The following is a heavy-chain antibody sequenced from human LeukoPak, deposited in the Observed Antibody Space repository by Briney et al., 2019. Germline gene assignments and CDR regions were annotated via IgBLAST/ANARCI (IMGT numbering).Heavy chain of an antibody. CDR3: AKDALSSWYTNSLAY. D-gene: IGHD6-13*01. Sequence: PGGSLRLSCAASGFTFSSYAMSWVRQAPGKGLEWISGIGGSGGSTYYADSVKGRFTISRDNSKNTLYLQMNSLRAEDTAVYYCAKDALSSWYTNSLAYWGQGTLVTVSS. CDR2: IGGSGGST. J-gene: IGHJ4*02. V-gene: IGHV3-23*01. CDR1: GFTFSSYA.